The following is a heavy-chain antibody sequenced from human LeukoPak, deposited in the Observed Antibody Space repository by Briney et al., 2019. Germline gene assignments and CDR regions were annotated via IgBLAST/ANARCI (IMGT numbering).Heavy chain of an antibody. CDR3: AGYGSGSYYNVFDY. V-gene: IGHV7-4-1*02. Sequence: ASVKVSCKASGYTFTSYAMNWVRQAPGQGLEWMGWINTNTGNPTYAQGFTGRFVFSLDTSVSTAYLQISSLKAEDTAVYYCAGYGSGSYYNVFDYWGQGTLVTVSS. CDR1: GYTFTSYA. D-gene: IGHD3-10*01. J-gene: IGHJ4*02. CDR2: INTNTGNP.